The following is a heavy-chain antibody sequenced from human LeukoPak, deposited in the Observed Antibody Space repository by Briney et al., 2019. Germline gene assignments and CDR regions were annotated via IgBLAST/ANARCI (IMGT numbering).Heavy chain of an antibody. D-gene: IGHD2-2*01. J-gene: IGHJ4*02. CDR1: GYTFTDYW. Sequence: ASVKASCKASGYTFTDYWIHWVRQAPGQGLDWTGRINPNSGGTNYAQKFQGRVTMTRDTSISTAYMELSRLTSDDTAVFYCVPDCSSTACLFDYWGQGTLVTVSS. CDR2: INPNSGGT. CDR3: VPDCSSTACLFDY. V-gene: IGHV1-2*06.